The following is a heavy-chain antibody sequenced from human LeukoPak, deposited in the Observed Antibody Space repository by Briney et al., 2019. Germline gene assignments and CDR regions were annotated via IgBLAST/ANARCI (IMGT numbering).Heavy chain of an antibody. V-gene: IGHV3-15*01. Sequence: PGGSLRLSCAASGFTVSSNYMSWVRQAPGKGLEWVGRIKSKTDGGTTDYAAPVKGRFTISRDDSKNTLYLQMNSLKTEDTAVYYCAKLSPSSSGRKPYFDYWGQGTLVTVSS. J-gene: IGHJ4*02. D-gene: IGHD3-22*01. CDR1: GFTVSSNY. CDR2: IKSKTDGGTT. CDR3: AKLSPSSSGRKPYFDY.